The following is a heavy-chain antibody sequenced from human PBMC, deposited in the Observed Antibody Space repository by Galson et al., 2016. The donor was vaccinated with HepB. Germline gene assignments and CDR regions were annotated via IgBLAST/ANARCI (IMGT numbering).Heavy chain of an antibody. D-gene: IGHD1-1*01. CDR2: IETAGDT. CDR3: ARGKSLLTMPWNYGLDV. J-gene: IGHJ6*04. CDR1: GFTFSIHD. V-gene: IGHV3-13*01. Sequence: SLRLSCAASGFTFSIHDMHWVRQVTGKGLEWVSAIETAGDTYYPDSVKGRSTISRENAKNSLYLQMNDLRAGDTAVYYCARGKSLLTMPWNYGLDVWGKGTAVTVSS.